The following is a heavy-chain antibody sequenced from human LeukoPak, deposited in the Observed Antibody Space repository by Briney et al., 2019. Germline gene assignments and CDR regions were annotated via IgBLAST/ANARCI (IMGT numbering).Heavy chain of an antibody. V-gene: IGHV3-74*01. CDR3: ARVGTGSYHSDY. J-gene: IGHJ4*02. CDR1: GFMFSSYW. Sequence: GGSLRLSCAASGFMFSSYWMHWVRQVPGKGLVWVSRINSDGSTISYADSVEGRFTISRDNAKNTLYLQMNSLRAEDTAVYYCARVGTGSYHSDYWGQGTLVTVSS. CDR2: INSDGSTI. D-gene: IGHD3-16*01.